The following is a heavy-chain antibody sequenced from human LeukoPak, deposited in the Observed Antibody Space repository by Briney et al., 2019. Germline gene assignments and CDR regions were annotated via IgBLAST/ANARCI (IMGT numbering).Heavy chain of an antibody. CDR2: IYTSGST. CDR3: ARGRFPTRWFDP. CDR1: GGSISSGSYY. Sequence: PSETLSLTCTVSGGSISSGSYYWSWIRQPAGKGLEWIGRIYTSGSTNYNPSLKSRVTISVDTSKNQFSLKLSSVTAADTAVYYCARGRFPTRWFDPWGQGTLVTVSS. J-gene: IGHJ5*02. V-gene: IGHV4-61*02. D-gene: IGHD4-17*01.